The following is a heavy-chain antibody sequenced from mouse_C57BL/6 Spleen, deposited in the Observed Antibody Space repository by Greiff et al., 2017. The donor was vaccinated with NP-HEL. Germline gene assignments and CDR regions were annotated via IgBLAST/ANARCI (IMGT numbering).Heavy chain of an antibody. CDR2: IYPGDGDT. CDR1: GYAFSSSW. J-gene: IGHJ1*03. V-gene: IGHV1-82*01. CDR3: ARRDRGYFDV. Sequence: QVQLKESGPELVKPGASVKISCKASGYAFSSSWMNWVKQRPGKGLEWIGRIYPGDGDTNYNGKFKGKATLTADKSSSTAYMQLSSLTSEDSAVYFCARRDRGYFDVWGTGTTVTVSS.